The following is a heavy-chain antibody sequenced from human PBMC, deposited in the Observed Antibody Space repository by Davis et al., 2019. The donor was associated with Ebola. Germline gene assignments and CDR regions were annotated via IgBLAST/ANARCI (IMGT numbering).Heavy chain of an antibody. J-gene: IGHJ6*02. CDR1: GGSISSYY. D-gene: IGHD3-22*01. Sequence: MPSETLSLTCTVSGGSISSYYWSWIRQPPGKGLEWIGSIYYSGSTYYNPSLKSRVTISVDTSKNQFSLKLSSVTAADTAVYYCARFSYYYDSSGYDYYYGMDVWGQGTTVTVSS. CDR2: IYYSGST. V-gene: IGHV4-59*01. CDR3: ARFSYYYDSSGYDYYYGMDV.